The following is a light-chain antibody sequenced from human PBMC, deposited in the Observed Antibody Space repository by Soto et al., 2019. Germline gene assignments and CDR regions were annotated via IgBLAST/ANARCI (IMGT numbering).Light chain of an antibody. Sequence: QSVLTQPPSASGTPGQRVTISCSGSGSNIGSNSVNWYQQLPGRAPKLLIYTNNQRRSGVPDRFSGSKSGTSASLVIGGLQSEDEAHYYCATWDDNLSAYVFGTGTKLTVL. J-gene: IGLJ1*01. CDR1: GSNIGSNS. CDR3: ATWDDNLSAYV. CDR2: TNN. V-gene: IGLV1-44*01.